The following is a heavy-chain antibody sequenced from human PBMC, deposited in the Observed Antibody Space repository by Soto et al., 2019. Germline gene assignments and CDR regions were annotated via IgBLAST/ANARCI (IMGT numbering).Heavy chain of an antibody. D-gene: IGHD1-20*01. CDR2: TSYDGGNE. V-gene: IGHV3-30*03. J-gene: IGHJ4*02. CDR1: GFTFGTYA. Sequence: QVQLVESGGGVVQPGRSLRLSCAASGFTFGTYAMHWVRQAPGKGLEWVAVTSYDGGNEHYAASVKGRFTISRDNSKNPLYLQMISLRGEDTAVYYCARGKYDCNDPIDYWGQGTLATVSS. CDR3: ARGKYDCNDPIDY.